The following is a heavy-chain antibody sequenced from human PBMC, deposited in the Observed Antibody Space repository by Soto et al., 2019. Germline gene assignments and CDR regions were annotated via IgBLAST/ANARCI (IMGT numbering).Heavy chain of an antibody. Sequence: EVQLEESGGGWVQPGGSLTLSFSGSGFSFSSYALHWVRQAPGKRLEFVSISRAFGGGTDYADSVRGRFTISSDNSKNTLYLQMNSLTPADTAVYFCVKDASGDSRIFDSWCRVNLVTVSS. CDR1: GFSFSSYA. J-gene: IGHJ4*02. CDR3: VKDASGDSRIFDS. D-gene: IGHD4-17*01. CDR2: SRAFGGGT. V-gene: IGHV3-64D*06.